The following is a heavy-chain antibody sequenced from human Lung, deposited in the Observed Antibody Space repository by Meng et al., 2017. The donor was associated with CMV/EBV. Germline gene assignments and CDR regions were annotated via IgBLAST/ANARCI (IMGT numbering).Heavy chain of an antibody. D-gene: IGHD2-21*01. J-gene: IGHJ4*02. V-gene: IGHV4-4*02. Sequence: SETLSLTCVVSGDSIISANWWSWVRQPPGKGLEWIGEMSHSGSSNYDPSLKSRVSISIDKSKNHFSLNLISVTAADTAVYYCARHMALAGSRGFDSWGQGTXVTVSS. CDR1: GDSIISANW. CDR3: ARHMALAGSRGFDS. CDR2: MSHSGSS.